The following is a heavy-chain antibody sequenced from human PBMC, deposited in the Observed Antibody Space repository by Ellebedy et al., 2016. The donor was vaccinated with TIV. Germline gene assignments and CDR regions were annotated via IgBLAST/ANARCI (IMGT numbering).Heavy chain of an antibody. D-gene: IGHD3-3*01. J-gene: IGHJ4*02. Sequence: SETLSLTCTVSGGSISSYYWSWIRQPPGKGLEWIGYIYYSGSTNYNPSLKSRVTISVDTSKNQFSLKLSSVTAADTAVYYCARAAGVSFDYWGQGTLVTVSS. V-gene: IGHV4-59*01. CDR1: GGSISSYY. CDR3: ARAAGVSFDY. CDR2: IYYSGST.